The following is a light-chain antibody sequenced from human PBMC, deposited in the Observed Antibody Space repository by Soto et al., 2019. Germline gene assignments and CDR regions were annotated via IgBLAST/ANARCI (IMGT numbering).Light chain of an antibody. CDR1: QSGSSY. CDR3: QQRSIWPLT. J-gene: IGKJ4*01. CDR2: DAS. V-gene: IGKV3-11*01. Sequence: EIVLTQSPATLSLSPGERATLSCRASQSGSSYLAWYQQKAVQPPRLLIYDASNSATGIPARFRGSGSGTNFTLTISSPKREDFAVYYGQQRSIWPLTFGGGTKVEI.